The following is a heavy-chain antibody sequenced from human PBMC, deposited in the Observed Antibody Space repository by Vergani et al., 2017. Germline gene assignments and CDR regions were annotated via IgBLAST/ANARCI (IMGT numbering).Heavy chain of an antibody. CDR1: GGSISSSSYY. Sequence: QLQLQESGPGLVKPSETLSLTCTVSGGSISSSSYYWGWIRQPPGKGLEWIGSSYYSGSTYYNPSLKSRVTISVDTSKNQFSLKLSSVTAADTAVYYCARGPNKQSVVVTATAYVDIWGRGTLVTVAS. J-gene: IGHJ2*01. CDR2: SYYSGST. CDR3: ARGPNKQSVVVTATAYVDI. D-gene: IGHD2-21*02. V-gene: IGHV4-39*07.